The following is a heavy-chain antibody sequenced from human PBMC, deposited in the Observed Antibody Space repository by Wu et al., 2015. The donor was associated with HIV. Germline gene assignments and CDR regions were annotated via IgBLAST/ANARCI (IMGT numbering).Heavy chain of an antibody. CDR1: GYTFTSYG. Sequence: QVQLVQSGAEVKKPGASVKVSCKASGYTFTSYGISWVRQAPGQGLEWMGWISAYNGNTNYAQKLQGRVTMTTDTSTSTAYMELRSLRSDDTAVYYCARVLRMGVTTYPHYFDYWGHGNLVTVSS. CDR3: ARVLRMGVTTYPHYFDY. V-gene: IGHV1-18*01. D-gene: IGHD4-11*01. CDR2: ISAYNGNT. J-gene: IGHJ4*03.